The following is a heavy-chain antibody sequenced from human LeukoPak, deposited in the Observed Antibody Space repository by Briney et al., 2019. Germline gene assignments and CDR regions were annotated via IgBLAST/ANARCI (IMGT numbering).Heavy chain of an antibody. D-gene: IGHD6-25*01. CDR2: ISWNSGSI. V-gene: IGHV3-9*01. Sequence: GGSLRLSCAASGFTFDDYAMHWARQAPGKGLEWVSGISWNSGSIGYADSVKGRFTISRDNAKNSLYLQMNSLRAEDTALYYCAKDSGLMAAAGTDYFDYWGQGTLVTVSS. CDR1: GFTFDDYA. CDR3: AKDSGLMAAAGTDYFDY. J-gene: IGHJ4*02.